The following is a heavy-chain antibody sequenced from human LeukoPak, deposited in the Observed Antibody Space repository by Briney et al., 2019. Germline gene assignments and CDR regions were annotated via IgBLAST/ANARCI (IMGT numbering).Heavy chain of an antibody. CDR2: IYSSGST. J-gene: IGHJ3*02. D-gene: IGHD3-10*01. V-gene: IGHV4-4*07. CDR1: GGSIRGYY. Sequence: SETLSLTCNVSGGSIRGYYWSWIRQPTGKGLEWIGHIYSSGSTNYNPSLKSRVTMSVDTSKNQFSLKLSSVTAADTAVYYCARDPGYYGSGTIGAFDIWGQGTMVTVSS. CDR3: ARDPGYYGSGTIGAFDI.